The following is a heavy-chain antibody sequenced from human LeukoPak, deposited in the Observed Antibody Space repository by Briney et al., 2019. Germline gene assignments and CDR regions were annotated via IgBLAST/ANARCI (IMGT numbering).Heavy chain of an antibody. CDR3: ARVSPNTVTTLQYFYY. V-gene: IGHV3-21*01. Sequence: GGSLRLSCTASGFTFSSYNMNWGRQAPGKGLEWVSSISSGSSYIYYAESVKGLFTISRDNAKNSLDPQMNSLRAQDTAVYYCARVSPNTVTTLQYFYYWGQGNLVTVSS. CDR2: ISSGSSYI. CDR1: GFTFSSYN. D-gene: IGHD4-17*01. J-gene: IGHJ4*02.